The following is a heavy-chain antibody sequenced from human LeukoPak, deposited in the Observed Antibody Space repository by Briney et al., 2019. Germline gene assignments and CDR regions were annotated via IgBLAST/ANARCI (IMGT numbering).Heavy chain of an antibody. CDR1: GFTFGGYS. J-gene: IGHJ6*03. CDR2: ISGSSGTI. V-gene: IGHV3-48*04. Sequence: PGGSLRLSCTASGFTFGGYSMLWVRQAPGKGLEWISYISGSSGTIYNADSVTGRFTISRDNAKNSLYLQMNSLRAEDTALYYCARGQGDFWSGSYYYYYMDVWGKGTTVTVSS. D-gene: IGHD3-3*01. CDR3: ARGQGDFWSGSYYYYYMDV.